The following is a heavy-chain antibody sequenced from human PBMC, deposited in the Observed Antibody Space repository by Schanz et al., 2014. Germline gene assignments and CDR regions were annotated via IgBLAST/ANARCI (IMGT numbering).Heavy chain of an antibody. Sequence: QVQLVQSGAEVQKPGASVMLSCKTSGYSFNLFGVSWVRQAPGQGLEWMGWISAYNGNMNYAPKFQGRVTRTTDTSTSTAYMELRNLRSDDTAVYYCVRDGDERLVVSFDQWGQGTLVTVSS. CDR2: ISAYNGNM. J-gene: IGHJ4*02. CDR1: GYSFNLFG. D-gene: IGHD2-2*01. V-gene: IGHV1-18*04. CDR3: VRDGDERLVVSFDQ.